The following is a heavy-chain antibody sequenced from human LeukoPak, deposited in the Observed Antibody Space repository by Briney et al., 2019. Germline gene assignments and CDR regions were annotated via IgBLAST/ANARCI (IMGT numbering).Heavy chain of an antibody. V-gene: IGHV3-23*01. CDR3: ARDQESIAALPDY. CDR1: GFTFSNYA. CDR2: ISGNGDST. J-gene: IGHJ4*02. Sequence: TGGSLRLSCSASGFTFSNYAMSWVRQAPGKGLEWVSVISGNGDSTYFIDSVKGRFTISRDNSKNTLDLQMNSLRAEDTAVYYCARDQESIAALPDYWGQGTLVTVSS. D-gene: IGHD6-6*01.